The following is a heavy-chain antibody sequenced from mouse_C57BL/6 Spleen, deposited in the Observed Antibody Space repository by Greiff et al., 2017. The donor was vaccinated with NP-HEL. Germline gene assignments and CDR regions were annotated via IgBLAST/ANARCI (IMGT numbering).Heavy chain of an antibody. Sequence: QVHVKQSGAELVKPGASVKISCKASGYAFSSYWMNWVKQRPGKGLEWIGQIYPGDGDTNYNGKFKGKATLTADKSSSTAYMQLSSLTSEDSAVYFCARSSPFTTVVPLDFDYWGQGTTRTVSS. V-gene: IGHV1-80*01. D-gene: IGHD1-1*01. CDR1: GYAFSSYW. J-gene: IGHJ2*01. CDR3: ARSSPFTTVVPLDFDY. CDR2: IYPGDGDT.